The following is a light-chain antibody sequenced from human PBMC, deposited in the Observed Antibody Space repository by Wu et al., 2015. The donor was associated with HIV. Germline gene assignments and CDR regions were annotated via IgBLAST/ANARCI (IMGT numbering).Light chain of an antibody. CDR2: GAF. CDR3: QQYESRPYT. J-gene: IGKJ2*01. CDR1: QSVGAN. Sequence: EILMTQSPATLSPSPGERATLSCRASQSVGANLAWYQHKRGQAPRLVISGAFTRATGIPVRFSGDGSGPDFTLTISNVQAEDSATYYCQQYESRPYTFGQGTNLEIK. V-gene: IGKV3-15*01.